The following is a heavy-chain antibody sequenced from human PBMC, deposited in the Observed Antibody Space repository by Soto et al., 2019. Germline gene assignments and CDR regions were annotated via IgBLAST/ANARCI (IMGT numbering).Heavy chain of an antibody. J-gene: IGHJ4*02. CDR1: GFTFSSYA. V-gene: IGHV3-23*01. D-gene: IGHD6-13*01. Sequence: PGGSLRLSCAASGFTFSSYAMSWVRRAPGKGLEWVSAISGSGGSTYYADSVKGRFTISRDNSKNTLYLQMNSLRAEDTAVYYCAKDSYSSSWYSIDYWGQGTLVTVSS. CDR2: ISGSGGST. CDR3: AKDSYSSSWYSIDY.